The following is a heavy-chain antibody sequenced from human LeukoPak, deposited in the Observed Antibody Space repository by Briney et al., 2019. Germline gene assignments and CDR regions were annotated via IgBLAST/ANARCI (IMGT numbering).Heavy chain of an antibody. CDR2: ITTSSTTT. Sequence: PGGSLRLSCAASGFTFSNYNMNWVRQAPGKGLEWVSYITTSSTTTYYADSVKGRFTIPRDNAKNSLYLQMNSLRAEDTAVYYCARAVVPAALDAFDIWGQGTMVTVSS. CDR1: GFTFSNYN. D-gene: IGHD2-2*01. V-gene: IGHV3-48*04. J-gene: IGHJ3*02. CDR3: ARAVVPAALDAFDI.